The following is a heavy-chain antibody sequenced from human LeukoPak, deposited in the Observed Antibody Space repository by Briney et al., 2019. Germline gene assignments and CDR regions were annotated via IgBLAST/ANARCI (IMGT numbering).Heavy chain of an antibody. CDR1: GFTFSSYD. CDR2: ISGSGAST. CDR3: AKDRHAPGRYCSSTTCFPFDP. D-gene: IGHD2-2*01. V-gene: IGHV3-23*01. J-gene: IGHJ5*02. Sequence: GGSLRLSCAVSGFTFSSYDMSWVRQAPGKGLEWVSAISGSGASTYYADSMKGRFTISRDNSKSTLYLQMNSLRAEDTAVYYCAKDRHAPGRYCSSTTCFPFDPWGQGTLVTVSS.